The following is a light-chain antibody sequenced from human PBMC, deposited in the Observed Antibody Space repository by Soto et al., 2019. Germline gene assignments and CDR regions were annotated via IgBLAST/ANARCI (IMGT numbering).Light chain of an antibody. J-gene: IGLJ1*01. CDR2: EVS. CDR1: SRDVGGYNY. Sequence: QSALTQPASVSGSPGLSITISFTGTSRDVGGYNYVSWYQQHPGKAPKLMIYEVSNRPSGVSNRFSGSKSGNTASLTISGLQAEDEADYYCSSYTSTSTPVFGTGTKLTVL. V-gene: IGLV2-14*01. CDR3: SSYTSTSTPV.